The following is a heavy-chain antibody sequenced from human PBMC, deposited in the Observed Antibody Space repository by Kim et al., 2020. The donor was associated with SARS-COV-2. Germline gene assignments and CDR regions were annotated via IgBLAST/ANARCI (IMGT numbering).Heavy chain of an antibody. Sequence: AASVKGRFTISRDNAKDSLYLQMNGLRAEDTTVYYCAGDLSGTGELLFDCWGQGTLVTVSS. V-gene: IGHV3-21*01. D-gene: IGHD1-26*01. CDR3: AGDLSGTGELLFDC. J-gene: IGHJ4*02.